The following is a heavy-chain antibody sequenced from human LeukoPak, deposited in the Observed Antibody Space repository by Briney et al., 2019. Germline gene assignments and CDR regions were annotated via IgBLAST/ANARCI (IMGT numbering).Heavy chain of an antibody. D-gene: IGHD6-19*01. CDR1: GFTFSSYW. V-gene: IGHV3-74*01. Sequence: GGSLRLSCASSGFTFSSYWMHWVRQAPGKGLVWVSRINTDGSSTYYADSVKGRFTISRDNAKNTLYLQMNSLRVEDTAVYYCARVKVADSKDSWGQGTLVTVSS. CDR2: INTDGSST. CDR3: ARVKVADSKDS. J-gene: IGHJ4*02.